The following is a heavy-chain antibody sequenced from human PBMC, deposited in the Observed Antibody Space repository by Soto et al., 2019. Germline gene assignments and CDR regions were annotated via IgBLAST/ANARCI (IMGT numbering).Heavy chain of an antibody. Sequence: ASVKVSCKVSGYTLTELSMHWVRQAPGKGLEWMGGFDPEDGETICAQKFQGRVTMTEDTSTDTAYMELSSLRSEDTAVYYCATDPVDDFWSGSPTTDAFDIWGQGTMVTVSS. CDR2: FDPEDGET. CDR3: ATDPVDDFWSGSPTTDAFDI. V-gene: IGHV1-24*01. CDR1: GYTLTELS. D-gene: IGHD3-3*01. J-gene: IGHJ3*02.